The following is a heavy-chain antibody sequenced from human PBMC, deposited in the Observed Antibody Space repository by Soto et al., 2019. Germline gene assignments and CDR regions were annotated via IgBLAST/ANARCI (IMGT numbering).Heavy chain of an antibody. CDR1: GYTFTDYH. J-gene: IGHJ4*02. Sequence: ASVKVSCKASGYTFTDYHIHWVRQAPGQGLEWLARINPNTGDTNSAQNFQGRVSVAWDSSTSTAYMELSSLTSDDTAAYYCARDGDFWSAQRPTWGSTGFVYWGQGTLVTVSS. D-gene: IGHD3-3*01. CDR2: INPNTGDT. V-gene: IGHV1-2*06. CDR3: ARDGDFWSAQRPTWGSTGFVY.